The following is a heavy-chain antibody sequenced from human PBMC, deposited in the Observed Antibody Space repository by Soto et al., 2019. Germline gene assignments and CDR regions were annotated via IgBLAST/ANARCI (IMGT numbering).Heavy chain of an antibody. CDR3: ARDRRFGEGMDV. V-gene: IGHV4-30-2*01. J-gene: IGHJ6*02. CDR1: GGSISSGGYY. CDR2: IYHSGST. D-gene: IGHD3-10*01. Sequence: SETLSLTCTVSGGSISSGGYYWSWIRQHPGKGLEWIGYIYHSGSTYYNPSLKSRVTISVDRSKNQFSLKLSSVTAADTAVYYCARDRRFGEGMDVWGQGTTVTVSS.